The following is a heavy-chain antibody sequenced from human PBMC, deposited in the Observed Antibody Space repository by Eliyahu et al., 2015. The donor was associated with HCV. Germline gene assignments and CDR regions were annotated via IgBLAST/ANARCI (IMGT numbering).Heavy chain of an antibody. V-gene: IGHV2-5*02. D-gene: IGHD2-15*01. CDR1: GFXLSTSGMG. CDR3: AHENRGITPLDH. CDR2: IXWDDDE. J-gene: IGHJ4*02. Sequence: QITLKESGPTLVKPTQTLTLTCTFSGFXLSTSGMGXGWIRQPPGKALEWLALIXWDDDERYSPSLKSRLTIRKDTSKNQVVLTMTNMDPVDTATYYCAHENRGITPLDHWGQGTLVTVSS.